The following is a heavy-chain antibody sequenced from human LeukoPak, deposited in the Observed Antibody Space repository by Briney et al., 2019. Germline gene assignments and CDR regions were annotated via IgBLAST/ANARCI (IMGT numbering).Heavy chain of an antibody. CDR1: GYTFTGYY. Sequence: GASVKVSCKASGYTFTGYYMHWVRQAPGQGLEWMGWINPNSGGTNYAQKFQGRVTMTRDTSISTAYMELSRLRSDDTAVYYCARDPRDDCSSTSCYTGIPYYYYYMDVWGKGTTVTVSS. J-gene: IGHJ6*03. V-gene: IGHV1-2*02. CDR2: INPNSGGT. CDR3: ARDPRDDCSSTSCYTGIPYYYYYMDV. D-gene: IGHD2-2*02.